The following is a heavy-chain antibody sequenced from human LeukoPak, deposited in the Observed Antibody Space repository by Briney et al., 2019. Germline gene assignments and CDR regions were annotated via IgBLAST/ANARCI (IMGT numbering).Heavy chain of an antibody. Sequence: PGGSLRLSCAASGFTFSSYSMNWVRQAPGPGLEWVSSISSSSSYIYYADSVKGRFTISRDNAKNSLYLQMNSLRAEDTAVYYCARADWDTAMIDYWGQGTLVTVSS. V-gene: IGHV3-21*01. CDR3: ARADWDTAMIDY. CDR1: GFTFSSYS. J-gene: IGHJ4*02. CDR2: ISSSSSYI. D-gene: IGHD5-18*01.